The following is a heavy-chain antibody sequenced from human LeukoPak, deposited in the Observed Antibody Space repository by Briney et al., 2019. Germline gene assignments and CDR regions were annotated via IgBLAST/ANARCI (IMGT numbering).Heavy chain of an antibody. CDR2: ISSSSSYI. CDR1: GFIFSSFT. J-gene: IGHJ4*02. D-gene: IGHD1-26*01. CDR3: ARGSRIVGAPPDY. Sequence: GGSLRLSCAASGFIFSSFTMNWVRQAPGKGPEWVSSISSSSSYIYSGDSVQGRFTISRDNAKNSLYLQMNSLRAEDTAVYYCARGSRIVGAPPDYWGQGILVTVSS. V-gene: IGHV3-21*01.